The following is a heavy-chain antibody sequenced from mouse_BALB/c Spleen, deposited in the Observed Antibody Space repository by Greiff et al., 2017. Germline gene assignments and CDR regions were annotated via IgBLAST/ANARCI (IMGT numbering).Heavy chain of an antibody. J-gene: IGHJ1*01. V-gene: IGHV5-9-3*01. Sequence: EVKLVESGGGLVKPGGSLKLSCAASGFTFSSYAMSWVRQTPEKRMEWVATISSGGSYTYYPDSVKGRFTISRDNAKNTLYLQMSSLRSEDTAMYYCAKNRDGYFDVWGAGTTVTVSS. CDR2: ISSGGSYT. CDR1: GFTFSSYA. CDR3: AKNRDGYFDV.